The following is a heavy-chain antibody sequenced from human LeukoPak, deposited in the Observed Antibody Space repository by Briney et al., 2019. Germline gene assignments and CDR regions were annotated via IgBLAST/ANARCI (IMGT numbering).Heavy chain of an antibody. CDR2: INHSGST. CDR1: GGSFSGYY. V-gene: IGHV4-34*01. CDR3: AREGIAVAGDAFDI. Sequence: SGTLSLTCAVYGGSFSGYYWSWIRQPPGKGLEWIGEINHSGSTNYNPSLKSRVTISVDTSKNQFSLKLSSVTAADTAVYYCAREGIAVAGDAFDIWGQGTMVTVSS. J-gene: IGHJ3*02. D-gene: IGHD6-19*01.